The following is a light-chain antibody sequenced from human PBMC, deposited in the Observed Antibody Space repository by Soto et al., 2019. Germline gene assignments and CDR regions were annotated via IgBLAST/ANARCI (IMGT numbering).Light chain of an antibody. V-gene: IGKV3-20*01. CDR2: GAS. J-gene: IGKJ4*01. Sequence: EIVLTQSPGTLPLSPGERATLSCRASQSVSSNYLAWYQQKPGQAPRLLIYGASGRATGIPDRFSGSGSGTDFTLTISRLEPEDFAVYYCQQYGSSPLTFGGGTKVEIK. CDR1: QSVSSNY. CDR3: QQYGSSPLT.